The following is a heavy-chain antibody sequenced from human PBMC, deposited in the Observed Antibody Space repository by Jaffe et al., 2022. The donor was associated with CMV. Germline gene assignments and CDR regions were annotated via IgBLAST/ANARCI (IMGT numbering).Heavy chain of an antibody. J-gene: IGHJ5*02. CDR2: IYSGGST. CDR3: ARRDYSSSWYYWFDP. CDR1: GFTVSSNY. Sequence: EVQLVESGGGLVQPGGSLRLSCAASGFTVSSNYMSWVRQAPGKGLEWVSVIYSGGSTYYADSVKGRFTISRDNSKNTLYLQMNSLRAEDTAVYYCARRDYSSSWYYWFDPWGQGTLVTVSS. V-gene: IGHV3-66*01. D-gene: IGHD6-13*01.